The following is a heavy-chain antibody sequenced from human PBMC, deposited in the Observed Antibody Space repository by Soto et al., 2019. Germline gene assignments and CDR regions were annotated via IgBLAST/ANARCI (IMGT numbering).Heavy chain of an antibody. CDR2: IDHSGYT. V-gene: IGHV4-34*01. Sequence: PSETLSLTCAVYGGSFSGYYWNWIRQPPGKGLEWIGEIDHSGYTNYNPSLKSRVTISVDTSKNQFSLRLTSVTAADTAVSYCARVRDWFDPWGQGTLVTASS. CDR1: GGSFSGYY. D-gene: IGHD3-3*01. J-gene: IGHJ5*02. CDR3: ARVRDWFDP.